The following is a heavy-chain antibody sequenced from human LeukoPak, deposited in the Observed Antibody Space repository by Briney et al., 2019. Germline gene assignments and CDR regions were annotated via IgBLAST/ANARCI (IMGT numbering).Heavy chain of an antibody. D-gene: IGHD5-18*01. J-gene: IGHJ4*02. CDR3: ARGSRGYSYG. CDR1: GASVSSGSYY. Sequence: SETLSLTCTVSGASVSSGSYYWSWIRQPPGKGLEWIGYIYYSGSTNYNPSLKSRVTISVDTSKDQFSLKLSSVTAADTAVYYCARGSRGYSYGWGQGTLVTVSS. CDR2: IYYSGST. V-gene: IGHV4-61*01.